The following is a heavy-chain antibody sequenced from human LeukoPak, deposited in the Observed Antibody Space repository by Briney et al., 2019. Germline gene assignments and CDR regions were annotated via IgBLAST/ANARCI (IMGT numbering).Heavy chain of an antibody. CDR1: GGSISSSSYY. CDR2: IYYSGSA. J-gene: IGHJ4*02. D-gene: IGHD6-19*01. Sequence: PSETLSLTCTVSGGSISSSSYYWGWIRQPPGKGLEWIGSIYYSGSAYYNPSLQSRVTISVDTLKKQFSLNLNSVTAADTAVFYCARLVRHAVAGHFDSWGQGTLVTVFS. CDR3: ARLVRHAVAGHFDS. V-gene: IGHV4-39*01.